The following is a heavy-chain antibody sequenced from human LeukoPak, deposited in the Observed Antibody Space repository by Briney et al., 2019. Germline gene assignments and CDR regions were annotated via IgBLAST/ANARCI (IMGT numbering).Heavy chain of an antibody. CDR2: FHTDGGT. Sequence: PGGSLRLSCAASGFTFSSYDMHWVRQAPGEGLEWVSAFHTDGGTFYLDSVRGRFTVSREDATNSLYLQLDTLRAGDTAVYYCARGSGPGVTTIDSWGQGTLVTVSS. V-gene: IGHV3-13*01. CDR1: GFTFSSYD. CDR3: ARGSGPGVTTIDS. J-gene: IGHJ4*02. D-gene: IGHD4-17*01.